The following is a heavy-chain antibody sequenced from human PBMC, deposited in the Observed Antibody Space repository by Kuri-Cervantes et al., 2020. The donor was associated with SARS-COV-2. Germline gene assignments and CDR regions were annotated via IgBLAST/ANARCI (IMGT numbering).Heavy chain of an antibody. V-gene: IGHV6-1*01. CDR2: TYYRSKWYN. D-gene: IGHD2-2*01. J-gene: IGHJ4*02. CDR3: ARGVLYCSSTSCSSYFDY. CDR1: GDSVSSNSAA. Sequence: SQTLSLTCAISGDSVSSNSAAWNWIRQSPSRGLEWLGRTYYRSKWYNDYAVSVKSRITINPDTSKNQFSLKLSSVTAADTAVYYCARGVLYCSSTSCSSYFDYWGQGTLVTVSS.